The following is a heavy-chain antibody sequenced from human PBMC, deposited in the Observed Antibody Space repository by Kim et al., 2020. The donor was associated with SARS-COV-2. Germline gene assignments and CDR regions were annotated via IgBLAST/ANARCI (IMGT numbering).Heavy chain of an antibody. CDR3: AAASQTKELEGLDAFDI. V-gene: IGHV1-58*01. CDR2: IVVGSGNT. Sequence: SVKVSCKASGFTFTSSAVQWVRQARGQRLEWIGWIVVGSGNTNYAQKFQERVTITRDMSTSTAYMELSSLRSEDTAVYYCAAASQTKELEGLDAFDIWGQGTMVTVSS. CDR1: GFTFTSSA. D-gene: IGHD3-10*01. J-gene: IGHJ3*02.